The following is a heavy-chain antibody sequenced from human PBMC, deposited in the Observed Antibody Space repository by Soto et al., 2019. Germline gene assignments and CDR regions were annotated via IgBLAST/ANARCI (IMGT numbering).Heavy chain of an antibody. J-gene: IGHJ6*04. CDR1: GGSISSYY. CDR3: EGVSGSYSCEMDG. CDR2: IYYSGST. D-gene: IGHD1-26*01. Sequence: SETLSLTCTVSGGSISSYYWSWIRQPPGKGLEWIGYIYYSGSTYYNPSLKSRVTVSVDTSKNQFSLKLSSVTAADTAVYYCEGVSGSYSCEMDGWCKGTTLTVAS. V-gene: IGHV4-59*08.